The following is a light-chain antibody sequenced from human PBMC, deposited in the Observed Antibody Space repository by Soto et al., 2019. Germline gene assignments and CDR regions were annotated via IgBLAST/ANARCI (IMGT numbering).Light chain of an antibody. CDR3: QQYNNWPPIT. CDR2: GAS. V-gene: IGKV3-15*01. Sequence: IVMTQSPATLSVSPGERATLSCRASQSVSSKLAWYQQKPGQAPRLXVYGASTRATGIPARFSGSGSGTEFTLTISSLQSEDFAVYDCQQYNNWPPITFGQGTRLEIK. J-gene: IGKJ5*01. CDR1: QSVSSK.